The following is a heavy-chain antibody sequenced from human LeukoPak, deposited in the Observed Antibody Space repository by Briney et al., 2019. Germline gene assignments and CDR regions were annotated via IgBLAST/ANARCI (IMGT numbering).Heavy chain of an antibody. CDR2: IIPIFGTA. Sequence: SVKVSCKASGGTFSSYAISWVRQAPGQGLEWMGGIIPIFGTANYAQKFQGRVTITADESTSTAYMELSSLRSEDTAVYYCACLVVPADYYYYYYMDVWDKGTTVIVSS. D-gene: IGHD2-2*01. V-gene: IGHV1-69*13. CDR3: ACLVVPADYYYYYYMDV. J-gene: IGHJ6*03. CDR1: GGTFSSYA.